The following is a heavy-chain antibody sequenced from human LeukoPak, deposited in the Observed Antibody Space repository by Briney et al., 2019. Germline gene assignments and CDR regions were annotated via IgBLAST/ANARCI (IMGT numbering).Heavy chain of an antibody. D-gene: IGHD3-16*01. J-gene: IGHJ6*03. V-gene: IGHV4-59*12. Sequence: SETLSLTCTVSGGSISSYYWSWIRQPPGKGLEWIGYIYYSGSTNYNPSLKSRVTISVDTSKNQFSLKLSSVTAADTAVYYCARLPRELGLGYYYYYMDVWGKGTTATVSS. CDR3: ARLPRELGLGYYYYYMDV. CDR2: IYYSGST. CDR1: GGSISSYY.